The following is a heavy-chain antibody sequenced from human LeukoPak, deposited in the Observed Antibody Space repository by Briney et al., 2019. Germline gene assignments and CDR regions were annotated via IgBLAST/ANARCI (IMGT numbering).Heavy chain of an antibody. Sequence: PGGSLRLSCAASGFTFSNSAMSWVRQAPGKGLEWVSTLSGSGITTYYADSVKGRFTVSRDNAKNSLYLHMNSLRAEDTAVYYCGRAKEDYSGYGTYEQYYYFYMDVWGKGTTVTVSS. D-gene: IGHD5-12*01. CDR3: GRAKEDYSGYGTYEQYYYFYMDV. CDR2: LSGSGITT. CDR1: GFTFSNSA. J-gene: IGHJ6*03. V-gene: IGHV3-23*01.